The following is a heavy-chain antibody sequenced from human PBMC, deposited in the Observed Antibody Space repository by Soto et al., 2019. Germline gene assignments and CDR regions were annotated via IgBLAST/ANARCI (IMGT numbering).Heavy chain of an antibody. V-gene: IGHV3-23*01. CDR1: GFTFSSYA. Sequence: EVQLLESGGGLVQPGGSLRLSCAASGFTFSSYAMRWVRQAPGKGLEWVSAISGSGGSTYYADSVKGRFTISRDNSKNTLYLQMNSLRAENTAVYYCARRGSGSYYDYWGQGTLVTVSS. CDR2: ISGSGGST. J-gene: IGHJ4*02. D-gene: IGHD1-26*01. CDR3: ARRGSGSYYDY.